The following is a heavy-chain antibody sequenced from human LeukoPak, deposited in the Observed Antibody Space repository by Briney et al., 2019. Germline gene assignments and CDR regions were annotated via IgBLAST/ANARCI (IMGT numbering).Heavy chain of an antibody. CDR1: GGSISSYY. V-gene: IGHV4-4*07. J-gene: IGHJ6*02. CDR2: IYTSGST. D-gene: IGHD2-15*01. Sequence: SETLSLTCTVSGGSISSYYWSWIRRPAGKGLEWIGRIYTSGSTNYNPSLKSRVTMSVDASKNQFSLKLSSVTAADTAVYYCASQVVAALPNYYYYGMDVWGQGTTVTVSS. CDR3: ASQVVAALPNYYYYGMDV.